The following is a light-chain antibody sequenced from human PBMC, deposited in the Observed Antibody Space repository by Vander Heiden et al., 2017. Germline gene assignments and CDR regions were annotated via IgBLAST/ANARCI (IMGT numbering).Light chain of an antibody. CDR3: NSRDSSGNHLGV. Sequence: SSELTQDPAVSVALGQTVRITCQGDSLRSYYASWYQQKQGQAPVLVIYGKNNRPSGIPDRFSGSRSGNTASLTITGAQAEDEADYYCNSRDSSGNHLGVFGGGTKLTVL. CDR1: SLRSYY. J-gene: IGLJ3*02. CDR2: GKN. V-gene: IGLV3-19*01.